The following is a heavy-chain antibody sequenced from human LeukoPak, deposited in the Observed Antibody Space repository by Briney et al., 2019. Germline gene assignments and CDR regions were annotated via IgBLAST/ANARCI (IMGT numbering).Heavy chain of an antibody. D-gene: IGHD3-10*01. CDR3: ARVLRHGYFDY. J-gene: IGHJ4*02. V-gene: IGHV4-59*01. CDR1: GGSISSYY. Sequence: PSETLSLTCTVSGGSISSYYWSWIRQPPGKGLEWIGYIYYSGSTNYNPSLKSRVTISVDTSKNQFSLKLSSVTAADTAVYDCARVLRHGYFDYWGQGTLVTVSS. CDR2: IYYSGST.